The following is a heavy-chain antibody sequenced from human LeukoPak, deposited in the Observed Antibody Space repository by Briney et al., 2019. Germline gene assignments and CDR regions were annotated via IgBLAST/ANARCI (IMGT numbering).Heavy chain of an antibody. Sequence: PGGSLRLSCAASGFTFSSYWMSWVRQAPGKGLEWVANIKQDGSEKYYVDSVKGRFTISRDNAKNSLYLQMNSLRAEDAAVYYCARLQTLITMISRWGYYFDYWGQGTLVTVSS. V-gene: IGHV3-7*01. D-gene: IGHD3-22*01. CDR3: ARLQTLITMISRWGYYFDY. J-gene: IGHJ4*02. CDR2: IKQDGSEK. CDR1: GFTFSSYW.